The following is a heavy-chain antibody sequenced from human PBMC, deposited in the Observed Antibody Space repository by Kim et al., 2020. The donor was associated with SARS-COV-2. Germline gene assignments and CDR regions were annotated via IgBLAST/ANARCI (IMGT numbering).Heavy chain of an antibody. CDR3: ARGWFGQAGDY. Sequence: YYSDSALGRFTISRDTAKSSLYLQMNRLRAEDTAVYYCARGWFGQAGDYWGQGTLVTVSS. V-gene: IGHV3-21*01. J-gene: IGHJ4*02. D-gene: IGHD3-10*01.